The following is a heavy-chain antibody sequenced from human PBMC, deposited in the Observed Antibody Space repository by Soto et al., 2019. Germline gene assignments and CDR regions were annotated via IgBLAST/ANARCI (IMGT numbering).Heavy chain of an antibody. Sequence: EVQLVESGGGLVQPGASLRLSCAVSGFPFSDYSMSWVRQAPGKGLEWVSYISRSGDVIKYADSGKGRFTTSRDNGKNSLFLQMNSRSAEDTAVYYCARDGAVAGKRYFYGMDVWGQGTTVTVSS. D-gene: IGHD6-19*01. J-gene: IGHJ6*02. CDR3: ARDGAVAGKRYFYGMDV. V-gene: IGHV3-48*01. CDR1: GFPFSDYS. CDR2: ISRSGDVI.